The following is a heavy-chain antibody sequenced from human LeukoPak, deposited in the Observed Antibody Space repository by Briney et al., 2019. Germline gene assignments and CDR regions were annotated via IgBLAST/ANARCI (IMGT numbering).Heavy chain of an antibody. CDR1: GGSISTYY. CDR3: AGSGYSSGWYKDY. CDR2: LYTSGST. J-gene: IGHJ4*02. D-gene: IGHD6-19*01. Sequence: SETLSLTCTVSGGSISTYYWSRIRQPAGKGLEWLGRLYTSGSTNYNPSLKSRVTMSVDTSKNQFSLKLSSVTAADTAVYYCAGSGYSSGWYKDYWGQGTLVTVSS. V-gene: IGHV4-4*07.